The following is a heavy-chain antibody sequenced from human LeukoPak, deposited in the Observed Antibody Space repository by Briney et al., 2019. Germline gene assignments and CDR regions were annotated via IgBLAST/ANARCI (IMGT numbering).Heavy chain of an antibody. Sequence: PGGSLRLSCAASGFTFSSYGMHWVRQAPGKGLEWVAFIQYDGSHKNYVDSVKGRFTISRDNSRNTLYLQMFSLRAEDTAVYFCARGAAGTGAADYWGQGTLVTVSS. CDR3: ARGAAGTGAADY. CDR2: IQYDGSHK. V-gene: IGHV3-30*02. D-gene: IGHD6-13*01. J-gene: IGHJ4*02. CDR1: GFTFSSYG.